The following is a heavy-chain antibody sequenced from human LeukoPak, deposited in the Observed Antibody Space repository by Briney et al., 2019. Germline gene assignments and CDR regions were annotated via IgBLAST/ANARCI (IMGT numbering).Heavy chain of an antibody. J-gene: IGHJ4*02. CDR1: GFSFSNYG. Sequence: GGSLRLSCAASGFSFSNYGMSWVRQAPGKGLQWVSTISNTGGSAYYADSVKGRFTLSRDNSNNALYLQMNSLRAEDTAVYYCARSAGSSSWYEGYYFDYWGQGTLVTVSS. CDR3: ARSAGSSSWYEGYYFDY. CDR2: ISNTGGSA. D-gene: IGHD6-13*01. V-gene: IGHV3-23*01.